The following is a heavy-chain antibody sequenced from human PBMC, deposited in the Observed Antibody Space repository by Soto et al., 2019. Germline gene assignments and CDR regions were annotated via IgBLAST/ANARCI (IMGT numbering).Heavy chain of an antibody. D-gene: IGHD6-13*01. CDR2: ISAYNGDT. CDR3: ARDESYSSSWFTL. Sequence: AASVKVSCKASGYTFTSYGISWVRQAPGQGLEWMGWISAYNGDTNYAQKFQGRVTMTTDTSTSTAYMELRSLRSDDTAVYYCARDESYSSSWFTLWGQGTLVTVSS. J-gene: IGHJ4*02. CDR1: GYTFTSYG. V-gene: IGHV1-18*01.